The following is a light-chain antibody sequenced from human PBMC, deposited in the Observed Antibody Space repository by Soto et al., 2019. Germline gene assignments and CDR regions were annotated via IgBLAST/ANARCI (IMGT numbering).Light chain of an antibody. CDR2: GAS. Sequence: EIVLTQSPGTLSLSPGERATLSCRASQSVSSSYLAWYQQKPGQAPRLLIYGASSRATGIPDRFSGSGSGTDFSLTISRLEAEVFAVYCCQQYGSSPFTFGPGTKVDIK. CDR3: QQYGSSPFT. J-gene: IGKJ3*01. CDR1: QSVSSSY. V-gene: IGKV3-20*01.